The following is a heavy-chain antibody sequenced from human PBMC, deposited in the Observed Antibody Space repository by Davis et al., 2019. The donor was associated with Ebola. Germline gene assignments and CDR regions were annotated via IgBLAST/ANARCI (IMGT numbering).Heavy chain of an antibody. Sequence: PGGSLRLSCAASEFIFSNYAMNWVRQAPGKGLEWVSVIYDQSTAYADAVRGRFIISRDKSNNTLYLEMSSLRVDDTAVYYCATTQWLREFDNWGQGTLVTVSS. V-gene: IGHV3-53*05. J-gene: IGHJ4*02. CDR3: ATTQWLREFDN. CDR1: EFIFSNYA. D-gene: IGHD6-19*01. CDR2: IYDQST.